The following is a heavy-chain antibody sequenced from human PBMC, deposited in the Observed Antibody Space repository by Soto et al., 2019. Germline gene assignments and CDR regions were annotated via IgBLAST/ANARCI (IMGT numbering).Heavy chain of an antibody. CDR3: VKGGYYFDF. D-gene: IGHD3-16*01. CDR1: GFTFDGYL. V-gene: IGHV3-7*03. Sequence: GGSLRLSCAASGFTFDGYLMSWARQAPGKGLEWVANINLDGTEKNYVDSVMGRFTISRDNADNSLFLQMNSLGVEDTAVYYFVKGGYYFDFWGQGTRVTVSS. J-gene: IGHJ4*02. CDR2: INLDGTEK.